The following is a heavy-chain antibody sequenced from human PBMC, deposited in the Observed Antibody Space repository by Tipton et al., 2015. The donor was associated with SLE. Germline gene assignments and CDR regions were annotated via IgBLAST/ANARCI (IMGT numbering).Heavy chain of an antibody. V-gene: IGHV3-30*03. CDR1: GFTFSTYG. Sequence: SLRLSCAASGFTFSTYGMHWVRQAPGKGLEWVAVISYDGSTEYYGDSVKGRFTISRDNSKNTLYLQMNSLRPEDTAVYYCASYEEVRQLPFGMDVWGQGTTVTVSS. D-gene: IGHD3-10*01. CDR3: ASYEEVRQLPFGMDV. CDR2: ISYDGSTE. J-gene: IGHJ6*02.